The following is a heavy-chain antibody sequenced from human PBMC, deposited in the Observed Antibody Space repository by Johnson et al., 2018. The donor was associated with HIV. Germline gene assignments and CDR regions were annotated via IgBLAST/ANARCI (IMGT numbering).Heavy chain of an antibody. CDR3: TTDLIVVIPIGAFDV. Sequence: VQLVESGGGLVKPGGSLRLSCAVSGVIFSDYYMSWIRQAPGKGLEWVANIKQDGSETIDYAAPVKGRFTISRDDSKNTLYLQMNSLKTEDTAVYYCTTDLIVVIPIGAFDVWGQGTMVTVSS. CDR2: IKQDGSETI. J-gene: IGHJ3*01. V-gene: IGHV3-15*01. D-gene: IGHD3-22*01. CDR1: GVIFSDYY.